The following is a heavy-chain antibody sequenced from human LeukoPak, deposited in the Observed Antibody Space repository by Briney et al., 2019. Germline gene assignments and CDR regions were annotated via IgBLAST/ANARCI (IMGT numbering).Heavy chain of an antibody. CDR3: ARAFPSRITMIVVVTPHYFDY. D-gene: IGHD3-22*01. V-gene: IGHV4-39*01. CDR2: IYYSGST. CDR1: GGSISSSSYY. Sequence: SETLSLTCTVSGGSISSSSYYWGWIRQPPGKGLEWIGSIYYSGSTYYNPSLKSRVTISVDTSKNQFSLKLSSVTAADTAVYYCARAFPSRITMIVVVTPHYFDYWGQGTLVTVSS. J-gene: IGHJ4*02.